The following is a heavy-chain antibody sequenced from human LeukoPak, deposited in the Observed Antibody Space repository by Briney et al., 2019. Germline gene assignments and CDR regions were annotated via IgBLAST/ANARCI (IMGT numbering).Heavy chain of an antibody. J-gene: IGHJ3*02. D-gene: IGHD3-10*01. CDR1: GGSISSYY. CDR2: IYYSGST. CDR3: ASGIQEGLLPQDAFDI. V-gene: IGHV4-59*01. Sequence: SETLSLTCTVSGGSISSYYWSWIRQPPGKGLEWIGYIYYSGSTNYNPSLKSRVTISVDTSKNQFSLKLSSVTAADTAVYYCASGIQEGLLPQDAFDIWGQGTMVTVSS.